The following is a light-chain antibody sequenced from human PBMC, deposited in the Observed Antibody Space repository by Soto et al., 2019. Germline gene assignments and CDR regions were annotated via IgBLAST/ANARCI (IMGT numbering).Light chain of an antibody. CDR1: SSDVGGYNY. V-gene: IGLV2-14*03. CDR2: DVS. Sequence: QSVLTQPASVSGSPAQSITISCTGTSSDVGGYNYVSWYQHHPGKAPKLIIYDVSNRPSGVSIRFSASKSDNTASLTISGLQPEDEADYHCSSYTTSNTRQLVFGPVTKVTVL. J-gene: IGLJ1*01. CDR3: SSYTTSNTRQLV.